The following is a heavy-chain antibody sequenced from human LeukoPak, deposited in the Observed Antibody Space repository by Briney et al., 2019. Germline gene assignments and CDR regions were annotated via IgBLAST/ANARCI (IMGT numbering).Heavy chain of an antibody. Sequence: PGVSLRLSCAASGFTFSDYYMSWIRQAPGKGREWIGSIFYSGSTYYNPSLKSRVTISVDTSKNQFSLRLSSVTAADTAVYYCARQQSNWASGPGMDVWGQGTTVTVSS. D-gene: IGHD7-27*01. J-gene: IGHJ6*02. V-gene: IGHV4-59*05. CDR3: ARQQSNWASGPGMDV. CDR1: GFTFSDYY. CDR2: IFYSGST.